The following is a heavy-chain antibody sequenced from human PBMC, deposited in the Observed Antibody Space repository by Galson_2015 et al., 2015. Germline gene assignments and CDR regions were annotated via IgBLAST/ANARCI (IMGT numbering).Heavy chain of an antibody. CDR3: ARGQEGSFFDY. CDR1: GFTVSSNY. CDR2: IYSGGST. V-gene: IGHV3-53*01. J-gene: IGHJ4*02. Sequence: SLRLSCAASGFTVSSNYMSWVRQAPGKGLEWVSVIYSGGSTYCADSVEGRFTISRDNSKNTLYLQMNSLRAEDTAVYYCARGQEGSFFDYWGQGTLATVSS.